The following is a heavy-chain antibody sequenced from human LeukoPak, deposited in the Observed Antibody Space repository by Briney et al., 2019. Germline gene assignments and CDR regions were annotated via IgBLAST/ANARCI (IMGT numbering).Heavy chain of an antibody. CDR1: GFTFDDYA. D-gene: IGHD6-19*01. Sequence: GGSLRLSCAASGFTFDDYAMHWVRQAPGKGLEWVSLISGDGGSTYYADSVKGRFTISRDNSKNSLYLQMNSLRTEDAALYYCAKDITPYSSGSDYYYGMDVWGQGTTVTVSS. V-gene: IGHV3-43*02. CDR3: AKDITPYSSGSDYYYGMDV. CDR2: ISGDGGST. J-gene: IGHJ6*02.